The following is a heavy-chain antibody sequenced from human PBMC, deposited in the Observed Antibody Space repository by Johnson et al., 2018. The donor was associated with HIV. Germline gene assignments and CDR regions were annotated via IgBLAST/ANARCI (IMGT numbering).Heavy chain of an antibody. CDR1: GFTFSSYG. CDR2: IWYDGSNK. Sequence: QVQLVESGGGLVQPGGSLRLSCAASGFTFSSYGMHWVRQAPGKGLEWVAVIWYDGSNKYYADSVKGRFTISRDNSKNTRYLQMNSLRAEETAVYSCAKDLGGAHSSPRAFDIWGQGTMVTVSS. J-gene: IGHJ3*02. V-gene: IGHV3-30*02. D-gene: IGHD6-13*01. CDR3: AKDLGGAHSSPRAFDI.